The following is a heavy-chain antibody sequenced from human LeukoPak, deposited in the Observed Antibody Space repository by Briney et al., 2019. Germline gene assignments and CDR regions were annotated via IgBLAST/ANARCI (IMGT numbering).Heavy chain of an antibody. V-gene: IGHV4-39*01. CDR3: ARHYGP. J-gene: IGHJ5*02. Sequence: PSETLSLTCSVSGAAIGIYYWGWIRQPPGKGLEWIGSIYSSGSTYYNPSLKSRVTISVDTSKNQFSLKLTSVTAADTAVYYCARHYGPWGQGTLVTVSS. D-gene: IGHD4-17*01. CDR1: GAAIGIYY. CDR2: IYSSGST.